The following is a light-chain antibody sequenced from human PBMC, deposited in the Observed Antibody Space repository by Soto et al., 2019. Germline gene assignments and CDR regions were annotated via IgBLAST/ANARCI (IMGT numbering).Light chain of an antibody. CDR2: GAS. V-gene: IGKV3-15*01. Sequence: EIVMTQSPATLSVSPGERATLSCRASQSVSSDLAWYKQKPGQAPRLLIYGASTRATGIPARFIGSGSGTEFTLTISSLQSEDFAVYYCQQYNNWPRTFGQGTKVDIK. J-gene: IGKJ1*01. CDR1: QSVSSD. CDR3: QQYNNWPRT.